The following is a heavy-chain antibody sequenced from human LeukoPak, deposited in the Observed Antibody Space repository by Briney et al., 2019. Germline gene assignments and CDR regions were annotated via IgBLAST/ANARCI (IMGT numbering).Heavy chain of an antibody. Sequence: ETLSLTCTVSGGSISSYYWSWVRQAPGQGLEWVSVIFSGGGTNYADSVKGRFTISRDNSKNTLYLQMNSLRVEDTAVYYCAMQVGVVPANRPYYFDYWGQGTLVTVSS. J-gene: IGHJ4*02. V-gene: IGHV3-53*01. CDR2: IFSGGGT. CDR1: GGSISSYY. CDR3: AMQVGVVPANRPYYFDY. D-gene: IGHD2-15*01.